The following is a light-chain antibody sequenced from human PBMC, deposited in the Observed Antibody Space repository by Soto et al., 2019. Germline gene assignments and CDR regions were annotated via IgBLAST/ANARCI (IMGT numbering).Light chain of an antibody. CDR3: QQYQDWPPLT. Sequence: EIVMTQSPATLSMSPGERATLSCRASQSVRSNLAWYQLKPGQAPRLLIIGASTRATAIPARFSGSGSGTEFTLTISSLQSEDFAVYYCQQYQDWPPLTFGGGTKVEIK. V-gene: IGKV3-15*01. CDR2: GAS. J-gene: IGKJ4*01. CDR1: QSVRSN.